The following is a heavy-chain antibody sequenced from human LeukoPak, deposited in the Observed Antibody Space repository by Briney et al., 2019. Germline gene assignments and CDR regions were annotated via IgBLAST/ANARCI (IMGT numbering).Heavy chain of an antibody. CDR2: VGGDDRT. CDR1: GFTLSGNA. CDR3: AKDLSWWAVADH. J-gene: IGHJ1*01. D-gene: IGHD2-15*01. V-gene: IGHV3-23*01. Sequence: GGSLRLSCAASGFTLSGNAMSWVRQAPGRGLEWVSGVGGDDRTHYADSVRGRFTISRDNSMNTVSLDMNRLRVEDTALYYCAKDLSWWAVADHWGQGALVTVAS.